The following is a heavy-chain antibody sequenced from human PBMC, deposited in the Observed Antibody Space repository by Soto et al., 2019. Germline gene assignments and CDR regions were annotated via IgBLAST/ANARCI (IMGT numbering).Heavy chain of an antibody. Sequence: EVQLLESGGGLVQPGGSLRLSCAASGFTFSSYAMSWVRQAPGKGLEWVSAISGSGGSTYYADSVKGRFTISRDNSKNTLSLQMNSLRAEDTAVSYCAAQGVATPYWYFDLWGRGTLVTVSS. CDR3: AAQGVATPYWYFDL. CDR2: ISGSGGST. CDR1: GFTFSSYA. D-gene: IGHD5-12*01. J-gene: IGHJ2*01. V-gene: IGHV3-23*01.